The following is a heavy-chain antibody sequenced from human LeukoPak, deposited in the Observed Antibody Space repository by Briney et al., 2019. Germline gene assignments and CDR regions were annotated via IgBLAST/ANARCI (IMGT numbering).Heavy chain of an antibody. CDR3: TRGFTVTRGSPFDY. CDR1: GFTFGDYA. CDR2: IRSKAYGGTT. V-gene: IGHV3-49*03. Sequence: GGSLRLSCTASGFTFGDYAMSWFRQAPGKGLEWVGFIRSKAYGGTTEYAASVKGRFTISRDDSKSIAYLEMNSLKTEDTAVYYCTRGFTVTRGSPFDYWGQGTLVTVSS. J-gene: IGHJ4*02. D-gene: IGHD4-17*01.